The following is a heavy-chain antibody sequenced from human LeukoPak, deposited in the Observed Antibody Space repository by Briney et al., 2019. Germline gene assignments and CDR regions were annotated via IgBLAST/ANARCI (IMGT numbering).Heavy chain of an antibody. CDR2: IIPIFGTA. V-gene: IGHV1-69*13. Sequence: SVKVSCKASGGTFSSYAISWVRQAPGQGLEWMGGIIPIFGTANYAQKFQGRVTITADESTSTAYMELSSLRSEDTAVYYCGLVPVAPHKAVYYNNFMDVWAKGQRSPSP. CDR3: GLVPVAPHKAVYYNNFMDV. CDR1: GGTFSSYA. D-gene: IGHD2-2*01. J-gene: IGHJ6*03.